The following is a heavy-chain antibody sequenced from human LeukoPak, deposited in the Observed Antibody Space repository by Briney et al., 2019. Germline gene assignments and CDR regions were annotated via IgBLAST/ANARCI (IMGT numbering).Heavy chain of an antibody. CDR1: GYTFSNYG. D-gene: IGHD3-10*01. V-gene: IGHV1-18*01. Sequence: ASVKVSCKASGYTFSNYGITWVRQAPGQGLEWMGWISAYNGNTNHAQNLQGRVTMTRDTYTSTAYMELRSLRSDDTAVYYCARGFSRFGESTDAFDIWGQGTMVTVSS. J-gene: IGHJ3*02. CDR2: ISAYNGNT. CDR3: ARGFSRFGESTDAFDI.